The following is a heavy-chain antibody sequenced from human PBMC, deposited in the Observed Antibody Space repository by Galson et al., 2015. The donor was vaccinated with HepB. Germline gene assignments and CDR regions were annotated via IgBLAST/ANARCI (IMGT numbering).Heavy chain of an antibody. J-gene: IGHJ4*02. Sequence: ETLSLTCTVSGGSISSSSYYWGWIRQPPGKGLEWIGSIYYSGSTYYNPSLKSRVTISVDTSKNQFSLKLSSVTAADTAVYYCARVSSVFYGPYFDYWGQGTLVTVSS. CDR1: GGSISSSSYY. V-gene: IGHV4-39*01. CDR3: ARVSSVFYGPYFDY. CDR2: IYYSGST. D-gene: IGHD4-17*01.